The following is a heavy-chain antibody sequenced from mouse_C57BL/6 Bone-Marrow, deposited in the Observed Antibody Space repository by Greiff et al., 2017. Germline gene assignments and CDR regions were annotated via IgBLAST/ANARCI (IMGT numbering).Heavy chain of an antibody. V-gene: IGHV1-20*01. J-gene: IGHJ4*01. CDR3: ARRQFPIYYDGSSYPYYAMDY. CDR1: GSSFTGYF. CDR2: INPYNGDT. Sequence: VQLQQSGPELVKPGDSVKISCKASGSSFTGYFMNWVMQSHGKSLEWIGRINPYNGDTFYNQKFKGKATLTVAKSSSTAHMELRCLTSEDTAGYYCARRQFPIYYDGSSYPYYAMDYWGQGTSVTVSS. D-gene: IGHD1-1*01.